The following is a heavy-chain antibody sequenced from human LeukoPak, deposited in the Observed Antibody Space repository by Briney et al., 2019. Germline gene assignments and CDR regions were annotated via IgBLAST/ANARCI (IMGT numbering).Heavy chain of an antibody. CDR3: ARGPDPGIAVAGTMFGWFDP. CDR1: GGSFSGYY. Sequence: PSETLSLTCAVYGGSFSGYYWSWIRQPPGKGLEWIGEINHSGSTNYNPSLKSRVTISVDTSKNQFSLKLSSVTAADTAVYYCARGPDPGIAVAGTMFGWFDPWGQGTLVTVSS. CDR2: INHSGST. J-gene: IGHJ5*02. D-gene: IGHD6-19*01. V-gene: IGHV4-34*01.